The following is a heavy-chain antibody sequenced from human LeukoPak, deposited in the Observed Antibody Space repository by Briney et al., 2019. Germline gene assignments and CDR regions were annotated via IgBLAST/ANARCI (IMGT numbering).Heavy chain of an antibody. Sequence: PGGSLRLSCAASGFTFSSYAMSWVRQALGKGMEWVSAISGSGGSTYYADSVKGRFTISRDNSKNRLYLQMNSLRAEDTAVYYCAKRTAGGYFDYWGQGTLVTVSS. D-gene: IGHD2-21*02. CDR1: GFTFSSYA. J-gene: IGHJ4*02. CDR2: ISGSGGST. V-gene: IGHV3-23*01. CDR3: AKRTAGGYFDY.